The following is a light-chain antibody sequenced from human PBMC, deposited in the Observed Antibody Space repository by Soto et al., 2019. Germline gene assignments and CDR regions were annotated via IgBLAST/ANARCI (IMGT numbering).Light chain of an antibody. Sequence: EIVLTQSPGTLSLSPGERATLSCRASQSVSSSYLAWYQQKPGQAPRLLIYSTSTRAAGIPDRFTGRGSGTEFTLTITSLQSDDSAVYYCHQYNSWPRGTFGPGTKVDIK. CDR2: STS. CDR1: QSVSSSY. J-gene: IGKJ3*01. CDR3: HQYNSWPRGT. V-gene: IGKV3-20*01.